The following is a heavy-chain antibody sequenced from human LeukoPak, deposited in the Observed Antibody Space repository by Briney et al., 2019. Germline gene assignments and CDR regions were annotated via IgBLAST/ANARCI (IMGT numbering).Heavy chain of an antibody. Sequence: SETLSLTCAVYGGSSSGYYWSWIRQPPGKGLEWIGEINHSGSTNLNPSLKSRVTISIDTSKNQFSLKLSSVTAADTAVYYCARGYGSGSYFVYWGQGTLVTVSS. J-gene: IGHJ4*02. V-gene: IGHV4-34*01. CDR1: GGSSSGYY. D-gene: IGHD3-10*01. CDR3: ARGYGSGSYFVY. CDR2: INHSGST.